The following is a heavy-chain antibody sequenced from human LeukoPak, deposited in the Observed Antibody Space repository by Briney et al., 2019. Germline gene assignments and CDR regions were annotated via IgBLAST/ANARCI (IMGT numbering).Heavy chain of an antibody. V-gene: IGHV4-4*07. D-gene: IGHD6-19*01. CDR3: ARGGYSSAWADLEYFDY. Sequence: PSETLSLTCTVSGGSLSSYYWRWIRQPAGKGLEGFVRMYTTGSTNYNPSLQSRITMSKGKSKNQFSLKLTSVTAANTAVYYGARGGYSSAWADLEYFDYWGPGTLVTVSS. J-gene: IGHJ4*02. CDR2: MYTTGST. CDR1: GGSLSSYY.